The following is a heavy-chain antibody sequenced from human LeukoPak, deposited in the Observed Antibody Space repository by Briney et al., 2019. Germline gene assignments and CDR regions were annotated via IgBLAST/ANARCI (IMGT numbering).Heavy chain of an antibody. CDR2: IKSKADGETI. J-gene: IGHJ4*02. CDR3: STLTSRGLSDS. D-gene: IGHD1-20*01. V-gene: IGHV3-15*07. Sequence: GGSLRLSCAASGFTFTNAWMNRVRQAPGKGLEWVGRIKSKADGETIDYAAPVKGRFTFSRDDSKNMLYLQMNSLKSEDTAVYYCSTLTSRGLSDSWGQGTLVTVSS. CDR1: GFTFTNAW.